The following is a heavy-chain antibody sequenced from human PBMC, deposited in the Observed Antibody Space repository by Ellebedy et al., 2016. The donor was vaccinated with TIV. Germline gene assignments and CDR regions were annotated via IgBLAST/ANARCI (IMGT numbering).Heavy chain of an antibody. V-gene: IGHV5-51*01. CDR2: IEPGDSDT. CDR3: ARRQGDSGSFYFDY. D-gene: IGHD1-26*01. CDR1: GYSFTSYW. Sequence: GESLKISCTGSGYSFTSYWIALVRQMPGQGLEWGGSIEPGDSDTRYSQSFHGQVTISADKSISPAYFQWSNLKASYTAMYYCARRQGDSGSFYFDYWGQGTLVTVSS. J-gene: IGHJ4*02.